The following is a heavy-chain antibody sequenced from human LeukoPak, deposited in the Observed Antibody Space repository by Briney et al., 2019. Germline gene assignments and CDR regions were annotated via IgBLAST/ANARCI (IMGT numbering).Heavy chain of an antibody. CDR1: GFTFSSYS. V-gene: IGHV3-21*01. D-gene: IGHD2-2*02. J-gene: IGHJ6*03. CDR2: ISSSSSYI. Sequence: GGSLRLSCAASGFTFSSYSMNWVRQAPGKGLEWVSSISSSSSYIYYADSVKGRFTISRDNAKNSLYLQMNSLRAEDTAVYYCARDEYCSSTSCYKDPKPYYYYYMDVWGKGTTVTVSS. CDR3: ARDEYCSSTSCYKDPKPYYYYYMDV.